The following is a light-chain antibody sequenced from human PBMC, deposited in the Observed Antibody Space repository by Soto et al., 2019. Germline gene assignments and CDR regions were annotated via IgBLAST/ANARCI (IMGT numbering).Light chain of an antibody. V-gene: IGKV3-15*01. CDR2: GAS. CDR1: PSAGTTY. J-gene: IGKJ1*01. Sequence: EIVLTQSPGTLSLSPGERATLSCRASPSAGTTYLAWYQQKPGQSPRLLIYGASTRATGIPARFSGSGSGTEFTLTISSLQSEDFAVYYCQQYNNWPPVTFGQGTKVDIK. CDR3: QQYNNWPPVT.